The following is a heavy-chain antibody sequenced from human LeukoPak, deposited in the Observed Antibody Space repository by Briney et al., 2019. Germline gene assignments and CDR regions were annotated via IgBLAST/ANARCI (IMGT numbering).Heavy chain of an antibody. CDR1: GGSISSGSYY. CDR3: ARYLARVYGAFDI. Sequence: SQTLSLTCTVSGGSISSGSYYWSWIRQPAGKGLEWIGRIYTSGSTNYNPSLKSRVTISVDTSKNQFSLKLSSVTAADTAVYYCARYLARVYGAFDIWGQGTMVTVPS. J-gene: IGHJ3*02. V-gene: IGHV4-61*02. D-gene: IGHD2-8*01. CDR2: IYTSGST.